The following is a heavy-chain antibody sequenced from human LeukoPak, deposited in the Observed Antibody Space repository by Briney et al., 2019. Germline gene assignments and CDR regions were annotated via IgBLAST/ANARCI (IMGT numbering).Heavy chain of an antibody. CDR1: GYTFTNYA. Sequence: ASVKVSCKTSGYTFTNYAITWLRQAPGQGLEWMGWVTPHYGNTNYAQKFLDRVTMTTNTSTTTVYMQLRSLTSDDAAMYYCARDRGGYGDYSYWGQGTLVTVSS. CDR2: VTPHYGNT. V-gene: IGHV1-18*04. CDR3: ARDRGGYGDYSY. J-gene: IGHJ4*02. D-gene: IGHD4-17*01.